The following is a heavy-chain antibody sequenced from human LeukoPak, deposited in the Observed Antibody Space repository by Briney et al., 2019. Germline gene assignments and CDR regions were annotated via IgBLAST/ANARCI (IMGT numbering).Heavy chain of an antibody. D-gene: IGHD5-12*01. CDR2: IKQDGSEK. V-gene: IGHV3-7*01. CDR3: ARDSSGYDYYYYYYMDV. J-gene: IGHJ6*03. CDR1: GFTSSSYW. Sequence: PGGSLRLSCAASGFTSSSYWMSWVRQAPGKGLEWVANIKQDGSEKYYVDSVKGRFTISRDNAKNSLYLQMNSLRAEDTAVYYCARDSSGYDYYYYYYMDVWGKGTTVTVSS.